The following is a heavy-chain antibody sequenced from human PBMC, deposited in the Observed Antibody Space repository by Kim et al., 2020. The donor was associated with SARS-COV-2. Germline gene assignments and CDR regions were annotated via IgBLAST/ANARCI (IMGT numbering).Heavy chain of an antibody. Sequence: GGSLRLSCAASGFTFSDYYMSWIRQAPGKGLEWVSYISSSSSYTNYADSVKGRFTISRDNAKNSLYLQMNSLRAEDTAEYYCARDDSSGYYAGNYYYYGMDVWGQGTTVTVSS. CDR2: ISSSSSYT. CDR3: ARDDSSGYYAGNYYYYGMDV. D-gene: IGHD3-22*01. J-gene: IGHJ6*02. CDR1: GFTFSDYY. V-gene: IGHV3-11*05.